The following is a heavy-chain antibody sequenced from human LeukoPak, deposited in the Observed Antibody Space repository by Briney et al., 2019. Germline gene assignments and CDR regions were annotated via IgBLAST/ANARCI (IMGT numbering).Heavy chain of an antibody. CDR1: GFTFNTHG. CDR2: IGSSGTTT. J-gene: IGHJ3*02. CDR3: AKGRSSSRDHNFDI. Sequence: PGGSLRLSCAASGFTFNTHGMNWVRQAPGKGLEWVSGIGSSGTTTYYADSLKGRFTISRDNSKNTLYLQMDSLRAEDTALYYCAKGRSSSRDHNFDIWGQGTMVTVSS. V-gene: IGHV3-23*01. D-gene: IGHD2-2*01.